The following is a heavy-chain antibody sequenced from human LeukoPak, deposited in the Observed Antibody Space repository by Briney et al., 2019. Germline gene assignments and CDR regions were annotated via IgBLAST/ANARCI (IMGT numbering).Heavy chain of an antibody. CDR2: ISSSSSTI. Sequence: GGSLRLSCAASGFTFSSYSMNWVRQAPGKGLEWVSYISSSSSTIYYADSVKGRFTISRDNAKNSLYLQMNSLRAEDTAVYYCARPNYYYDSSGFVYWGQGTLVTVSS. V-gene: IGHV3-48*04. J-gene: IGHJ4*02. CDR3: ARPNYYYDSSGFVY. D-gene: IGHD3-22*01. CDR1: GFTFSSYS.